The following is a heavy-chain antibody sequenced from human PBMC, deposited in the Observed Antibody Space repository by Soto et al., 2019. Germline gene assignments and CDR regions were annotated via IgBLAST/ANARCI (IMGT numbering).Heavy chain of an antibody. CDR1: GFTFSYYW. D-gene: IGHD1-26*01. CDR3: ARGDRGAFDL. CDR2: IHNDGSRT. Sequence: EVQLVESGGGLVQPGESLRLSCAASGFTFSYYWMHWVRQTPGKGLLWVSHIHNDGSRTTYADSVKGRFTSSRDNARNTVYLPMNSLSDHDTAVYYCARGDRGAFDLWGQGTAVTLSS. J-gene: IGHJ3*01. V-gene: IGHV3-74*03.